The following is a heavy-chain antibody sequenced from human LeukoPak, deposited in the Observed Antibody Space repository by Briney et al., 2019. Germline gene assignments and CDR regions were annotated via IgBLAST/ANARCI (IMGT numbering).Heavy chain of an antibody. D-gene: IGHD6-13*01. V-gene: IGHV1-18*01. CDR3: ARIAEQHLQYYFDY. Sequence: ASVKVSCKASGYFFGSYGFSWVRQAPGQGLEWMGWISAYDGNTNYAQKIQGRVTMATDTSTSTAYMELRSLRSDDSAVYFCARIAEQHLQYYFDYWGQGTLVTVSS. CDR2: ISAYDGNT. J-gene: IGHJ4*02. CDR1: GYFFGSYG.